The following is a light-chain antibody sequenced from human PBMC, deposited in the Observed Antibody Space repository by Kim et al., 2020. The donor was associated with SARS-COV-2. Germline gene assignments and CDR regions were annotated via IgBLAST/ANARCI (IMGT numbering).Light chain of an antibody. CDR2: DVS. CDR1: SSDFGAYNY. Sequence: QSALTQPASVSGSPGQSITVSCTGTSSDFGAYNYVSWYQQHPGKAPKLMIFDVSKRPSGVSNRFSGSKSGNTASLTISGLLAEDEADYYRSSYITSSTLVFGGGTQLTVL. CDR3: SSYITSSTLV. J-gene: IGLJ3*02. V-gene: IGLV2-14*01.